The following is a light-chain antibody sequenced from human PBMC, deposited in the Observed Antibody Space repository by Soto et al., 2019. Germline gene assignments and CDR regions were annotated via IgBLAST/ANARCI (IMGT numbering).Light chain of an antibody. Sequence: DIVMTQSPDSLAVSLGERATINCKSSQSVLHSSNTNNYLAWYQKKPGQPPKLLIYWASTRESGVPDRFSGSGSGTDFTLTISSLHPEDVAVYYCQQYYSAPLAFGGGTRVEI. V-gene: IGKV4-1*01. CDR3: QQYYSAPLA. CDR1: QSVLHSSNTNNY. CDR2: WAS. J-gene: IGKJ4*01.